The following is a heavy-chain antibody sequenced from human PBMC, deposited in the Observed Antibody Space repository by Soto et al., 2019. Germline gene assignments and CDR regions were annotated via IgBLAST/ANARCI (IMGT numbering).Heavy chain of an antibody. CDR3: TRDLALRRNNYYCAMDV. CDR1: GFTLSNSW. Sequence: EVQLVESGGGLVKPGGSLRLSCAASGFTLSNSWMNWVRQAPGKGLEWIGRIKSKVDGGTVEFAAPVKVRFTISRDDSKNTLYLQMNSLKVEDTAVYFCTRDLALRRNNYYCAMDVWGRGTTVTVSS. J-gene: IGHJ6*02. CDR2: IKSKVDGGTV. V-gene: IGHV3-15*01.